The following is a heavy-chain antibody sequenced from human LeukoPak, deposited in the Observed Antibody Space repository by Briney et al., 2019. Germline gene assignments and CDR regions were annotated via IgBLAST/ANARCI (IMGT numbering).Heavy chain of an antibody. CDR2: INPGDSDT. V-gene: IGHV5-51*01. CDR3: ATYAGTSSKYFQY. CDR1: GYRFTSSW. J-gene: IGHJ1*01. D-gene: IGHD3-10*01. Sequence: GESLKISCEGSGYRFTSSWIGWVRQMPGKGLEGMGIINPGDSDTRYSPSFQGQVTISADKSISTAYLQWSSLKASDTAMFYCATYAGTSSKYFQYWGQGTLVTVSS.